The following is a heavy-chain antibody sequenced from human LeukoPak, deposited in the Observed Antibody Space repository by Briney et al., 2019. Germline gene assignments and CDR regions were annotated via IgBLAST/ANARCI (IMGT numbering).Heavy chain of an antibody. Sequence: GGSLRLSRAASGFSFSTYEMHWVRQAPGKGLEWVSDISSSGSTVYYADSVKGRFTTSRDNANNYLYLQMQSLRAEDTAVYYCSLLAVASPQDYWGQGTLVTVSS. CDR3: SLLAVASPQDY. J-gene: IGHJ4*02. CDR1: GFSFSTYE. D-gene: IGHD6-19*01. V-gene: IGHV3-48*03. CDR2: ISSSGSTV.